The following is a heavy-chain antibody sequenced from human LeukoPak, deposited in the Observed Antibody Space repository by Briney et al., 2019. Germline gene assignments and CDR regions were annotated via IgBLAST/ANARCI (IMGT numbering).Heavy chain of an antibody. J-gene: IGHJ4*02. D-gene: IGHD3-16*01. CDR1: GYTFTSYD. V-gene: IGHV1-24*01. CDR2: FDPEDGET. CDR3: ATGRLYVWGSLRNPWD. Sequence: ASVKVSCKASGYTFTSYDINWVRQAPGKGLEWMGGFDPEDGETIYAQKFQGRVTMTEDTSTDTAYMELSSLRSEDTAVYYCATGRLYVWGSLRNPWDWGQGTLVTVSS.